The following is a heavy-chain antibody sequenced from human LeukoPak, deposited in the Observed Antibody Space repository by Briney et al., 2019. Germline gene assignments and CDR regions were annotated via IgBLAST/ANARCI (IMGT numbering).Heavy chain of an antibody. CDR1: GFTFHTYA. J-gene: IGHJ4*02. V-gene: IGHV3-30*01. Sequence: GGSLRLSCAASGFTFHTYAMHWVRQAPGKGLEWVALITYDGSNIQYADSVKGRFTISRDNSKNTLYLQMNSLRDEDTAVYYCARDLPPNDYWGQGTRVTVSS. CDR2: ITYDGSNI. CDR3: ARDLPPNDY.